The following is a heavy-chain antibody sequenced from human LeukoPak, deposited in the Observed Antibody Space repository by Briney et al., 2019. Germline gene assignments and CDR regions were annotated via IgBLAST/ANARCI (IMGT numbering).Heavy chain of an antibody. Sequence: QPGGSLRLSCAASGFTVSSNYMSWVRQAPGKGLEWVSAISGSGGSTYYADSVKGRFTISRDNSKNTLYLQMNSLRAEDTAVYYCASSYDFWSGYFDYWGQGTLVTVSS. CDR1: GFTVSSNY. J-gene: IGHJ4*02. V-gene: IGHV3-23*01. CDR2: ISGSGGST. D-gene: IGHD3-3*01. CDR3: ASSYDFWSGYFDY.